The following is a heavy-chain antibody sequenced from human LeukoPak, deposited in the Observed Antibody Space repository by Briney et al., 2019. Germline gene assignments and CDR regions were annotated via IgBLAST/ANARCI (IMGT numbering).Heavy chain of an antibody. D-gene: IGHD4-23*01. CDR3: AKLLRDVTIYDF. Sequence: GGSLRLSCAASGFTFSSYGMHWVRQAPGKGLEWVASVNQDESAKLYVDSVRGRFTISRDNAKNSLFLQMNFLRAEDTAFYYCAKLLRDVTIYDFWGHGALVTVSS. V-gene: IGHV3-7*01. J-gene: IGHJ4*01. CDR1: GFTFSSYG. CDR2: VNQDESAK.